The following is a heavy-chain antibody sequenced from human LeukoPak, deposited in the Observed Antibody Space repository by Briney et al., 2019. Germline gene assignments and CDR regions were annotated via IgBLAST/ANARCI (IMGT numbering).Heavy chain of an antibody. V-gene: IGHV3-30*04. D-gene: IGHD2-21*02. Sequence: PGGSLRLSCAASEFTFSTYAMHWVRQAPGKGLEWVAVISYDGSTTYYADSVKGRFTISRDNSKNTLYLQTNSLRAEDTAVYYCAKDDDGIVVVTAMDYWGQGTLVTVSS. CDR1: EFTFSTYA. CDR3: AKDDDGIVVVTAMDY. CDR2: ISYDGSTT. J-gene: IGHJ4*02.